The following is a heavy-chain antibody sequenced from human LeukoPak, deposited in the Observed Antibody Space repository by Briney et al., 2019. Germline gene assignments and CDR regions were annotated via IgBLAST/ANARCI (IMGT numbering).Heavy chain of an antibody. J-gene: IGHJ4*02. D-gene: IGHD3-10*01. V-gene: IGHV3-23*01. Sequence: GGSLRLSCAVSGITLGNYGMSWVRQPPGKGLEWVAGISDSGGSTNYADSVKGRVTISRDTPRNTLYLQMNSLRAEDTAVYFCAKRGVVIRVFLVGFHKEAYYFDSWGQGALVTVSS. CDR1: GITLGNYG. CDR3: AKRGVVIRVFLVGFHKEAYYFDS. CDR2: ISDSGGST.